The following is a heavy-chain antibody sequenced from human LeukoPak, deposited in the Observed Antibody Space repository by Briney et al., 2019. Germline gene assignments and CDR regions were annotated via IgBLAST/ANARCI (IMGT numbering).Heavy chain of an antibody. V-gene: IGHV1-69*13. CDR2: IIPIFGTA. D-gene: IGHD6-13*01. CDR3: ARDAGYSSSWSSRIFDY. Sequence: GASVKVSCKASGGTFSSYAISWVRQAPGQGLEWMGGIIPIFGTANYAQKFQGRVTITADESTSTAYMELSSLRSEDTAVYYCARDAGYSSSWSSRIFDYWGQGTLVTASS. CDR1: GGTFSSYA. J-gene: IGHJ4*02.